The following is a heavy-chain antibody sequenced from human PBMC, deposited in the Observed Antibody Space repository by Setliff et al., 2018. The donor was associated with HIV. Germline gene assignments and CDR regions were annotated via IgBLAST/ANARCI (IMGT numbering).Heavy chain of an antibody. CDR3: ARAVYPQYSHYYMDV. CDR1: GFTLSNYG. D-gene: IGHD3-16*01. V-gene: IGHV3-33*01. Sequence: PAGSLSLSCAASGFTLSNYGMHWVRQTPDKGLEWVAVIWYDGSTTYYADSVKGRFTITRDNSKNTLYLQMNSLRAEDTAVYYCARAVYPQYSHYYMDVWGKGTTVTVSS. CDR2: IWYDGSTT. J-gene: IGHJ6*03.